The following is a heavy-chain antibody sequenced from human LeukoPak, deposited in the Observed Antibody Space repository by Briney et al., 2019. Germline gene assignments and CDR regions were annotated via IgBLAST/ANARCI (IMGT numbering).Heavy chain of an antibody. CDR3: ASTSYDSSGYHAFDI. CDR2: IYSGGST. CDR1: GFTVSSNY. V-gene: IGHV3-66*01. Sequence: PGGSLRLSCAASGFTVSSNYMSWVRQAPGKGLEWVSVIYSGGSTYYADSVKGRFTISRDNSKNTLYLQMNSLRAEDTAVYYCASTSYDSSGYHAFDIWGQGTMVTVSS. D-gene: IGHD3-22*01. J-gene: IGHJ3*02.